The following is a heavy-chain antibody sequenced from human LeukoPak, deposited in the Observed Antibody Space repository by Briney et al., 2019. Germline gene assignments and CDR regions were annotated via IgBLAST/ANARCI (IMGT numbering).Heavy chain of an antibody. Sequence: GGSLRLSCAASGFSFSGSAMHWVRQASGKGLEWVGRIRSRTNTYATAYAASMKGRFTISRDDSKNTAYLQMNSLKTEDTAVYYCTRGSQSDYYYGMDVWGQGITVTVSS. CDR2: IRSRTNTYAT. CDR3: TRGSQSDYYYGMDV. CDR1: GFSFSGSA. V-gene: IGHV3-73*01. J-gene: IGHJ6*02.